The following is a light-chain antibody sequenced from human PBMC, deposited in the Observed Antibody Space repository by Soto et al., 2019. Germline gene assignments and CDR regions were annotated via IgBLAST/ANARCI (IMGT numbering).Light chain of an antibody. Sequence: QSVLTQPPSVSAAPGQKVTISCSGGSSNIGKNLVSWYQKFPGTAPKLLIYDSNKRPSGIPDRFSGSESDTSATLGITGLQTGDEADYYRVSWDSSLYAVVFGGGTKLTVL. J-gene: IGLJ3*02. CDR3: VSWDSSLYAVV. CDR2: DSN. CDR1: SSNIGKNL. V-gene: IGLV1-51*01.